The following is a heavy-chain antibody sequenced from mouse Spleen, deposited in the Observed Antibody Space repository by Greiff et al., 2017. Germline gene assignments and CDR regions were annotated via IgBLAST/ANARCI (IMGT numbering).Heavy chain of an antibody. D-gene: IGHD2-1*01. CDR3: ARDVNYVGAMDY. V-gene: IGHV1S130*01. J-gene: IGHJ4*01. Sequence: VQLQESGSVLVRPGASVKLSCKASGYTFTSSWMHWAKQRPGQGLEWIGEIHPNSGNTNYNEKFKGKATLTVDTSSSTAYVDLSSLTSEDSAVYYCARDVNYVGAMDYWGQGTSVTVSS. CDR1: GYTFTSSW. CDR2: IHPNSGNT.